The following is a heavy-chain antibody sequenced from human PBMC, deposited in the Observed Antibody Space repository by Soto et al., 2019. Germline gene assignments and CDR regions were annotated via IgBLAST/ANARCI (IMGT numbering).Heavy chain of an antibody. CDR2: IYYSGST. V-gene: IGHV4-30-4*01. CDR1: GGSISSGDYY. Sequence: PSETLSLTCTVSGGSISSGDYYWSWIRQPPGKGLEWIGYIYYSGSTYYNPSLKSRVTISVDTSKNQFSLKLSSVTAADTAVYYCAREWLFPTRRFDPWGQGTLVTVSS. CDR3: AREWLFPTRRFDP. D-gene: IGHD3-22*01. J-gene: IGHJ5*02.